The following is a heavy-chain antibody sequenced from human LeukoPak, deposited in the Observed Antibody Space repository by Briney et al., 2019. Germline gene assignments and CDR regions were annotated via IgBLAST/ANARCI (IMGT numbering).Heavy chain of an antibody. CDR1: GFTFSSYG. V-gene: IGHV3-30*18. J-gene: IGHJ4*02. Sequence: GGSLRLSCAASGFTFSSYGMHWVRQAPGKGLEGGAVISYDGSNKYYAASVKGRFTISRDNSKNTLYLQMNSLRVEDTAVYYCAKNLSGYYYDGSGFGYWGQGTLVTVSS. D-gene: IGHD3-22*01. CDR2: ISYDGSNK. CDR3: AKNLSGYYYDGSGFGY.